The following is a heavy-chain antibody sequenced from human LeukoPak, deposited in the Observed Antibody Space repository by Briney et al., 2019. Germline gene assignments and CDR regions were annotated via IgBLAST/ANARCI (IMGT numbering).Heavy chain of an antibody. V-gene: IGHV1-2*02. CDR1: GYTFTGYY. CDR3: AAPDYYDSSGYYYFDY. Sequence: ASVKVSCKASGYTFTGYYMHWVRQAPGQGLEWMGWINPNSGGTNYAQKFQGRVTMTRDTSISTAYMELSRLRSDDTAVYYCAAPDYYDSSGYYYFDYWGQGTLVTVSS. CDR2: INPNSGGT. J-gene: IGHJ4*02. D-gene: IGHD3-22*01.